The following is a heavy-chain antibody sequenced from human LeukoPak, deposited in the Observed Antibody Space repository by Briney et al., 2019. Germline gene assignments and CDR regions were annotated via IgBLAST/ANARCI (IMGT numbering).Heavy chain of an antibody. Sequence: GGSLRLSCAASGFTFSSYAMHWVRQAPGKGLEWVAVINKYYADSVKGRFTISRDNSKNTLYLQMNSLRVEDTAVYFCARDPGAFPYFFDNWGQGTLVTVSS. CDR2: INK. V-gene: IGHV3-30-3*01. CDR3: ARDPGAFPYFFDN. CDR1: GFTFSSYA. D-gene: IGHD4/OR15-4a*01. J-gene: IGHJ4*02.